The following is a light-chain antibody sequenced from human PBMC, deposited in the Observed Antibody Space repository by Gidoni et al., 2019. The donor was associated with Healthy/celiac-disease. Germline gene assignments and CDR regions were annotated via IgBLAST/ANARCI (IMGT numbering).Light chain of an antibody. V-gene: IGKV3-15*01. CDR3: QQYNNWPPYT. J-gene: IGKJ2*01. CDR1: QSVSSN. CDR2: GAS. Sequence: EIVMTQSPATLSVSPRERATLSCRASQSVSSNLAWYRQKPGQAPRLLIYGASTRATGIPARFSGSGSGTEFTLTISSLQSEDFAVYYCQQYNNWPPYTFGQXTKLEIK.